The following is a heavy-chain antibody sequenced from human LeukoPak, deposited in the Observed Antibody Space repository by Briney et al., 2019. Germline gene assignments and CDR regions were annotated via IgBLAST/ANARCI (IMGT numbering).Heavy chain of an antibody. D-gene: IGHD6-19*01. CDR2: IYYSGST. J-gene: IGHJ4*02. CDR3: ARVAHSSGWYYFDY. Sequence: RPSETLSLTCTVSGGSISSYYWSWIRQPPGKGLEWIGYIYYSGSTNYNPSPKSRVTISVDTSKNQFSLKLSSVTAADTAVYYCARVAHSSGWYYFDYWGQGTLVTVSS. V-gene: IGHV4-59*01. CDR1: GGSISSYY.